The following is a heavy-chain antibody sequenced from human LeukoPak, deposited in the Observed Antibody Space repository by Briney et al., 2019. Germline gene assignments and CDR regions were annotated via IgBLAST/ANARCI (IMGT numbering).Heavy chain of an antibody. Sequence: SETLSLTCTVSGGSIRSYYWSWIRQPPGKGLEWIGYIYYSGSTNYNPSLKSRVTISVDTSKNQFSLKLSSVTAADTAVYYCARANDLYDSSGYYDYWGQGTLVTVSS. D-gene: IGHD3-22*01. J-gene: IGHJ4*02. CDR1: GGSIRSYY. CDR2: IYYSGST. V-gene: IGHV4-59*01. CDR3: ARANDLYDSSGYYDY.